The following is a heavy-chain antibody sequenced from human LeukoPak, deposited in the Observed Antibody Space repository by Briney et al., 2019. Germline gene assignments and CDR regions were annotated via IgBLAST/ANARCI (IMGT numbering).Heavy chain of an antibody. J-gene: IGHJ4*02. Sequence: PSETLSLTCTVPGGSISSYYWSWIRQPPEKELEWIGYIYNSGSTNYNPSLKSRATISVDTSKNQFSLKLSSVTAADTAVYYCARAGSGYSFDSWGQGTLVTVSS. CDR1: GGSISSYY. V-gene: IGHV4-59*01. CDR3: ARAGSGYSFDS. D-gene: IGHD3-3*01. CDR2: IYNSGST.